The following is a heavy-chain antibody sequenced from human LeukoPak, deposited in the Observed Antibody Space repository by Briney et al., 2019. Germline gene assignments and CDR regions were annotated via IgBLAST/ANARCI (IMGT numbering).Heavy chain of an antibody. CDR2: MNPNSGNT. CDR1: GYTFTSYD. J-gene: IGHJ5*02. Sequence: ASVKVSCKASGYTFTSYDINWLRQATGQGLEWMGRMNPNSGNTGYAQKFQGRVTMTRNTSISTAYMELSSLRSEDTAVYYCARGPVAAAGNGMFDPWGQGTLVTVSS. CDR3: ARGPVAAAGNGMFDP. V-gene: IGHV1-8*01. D-gene: IGHD6-13*01.